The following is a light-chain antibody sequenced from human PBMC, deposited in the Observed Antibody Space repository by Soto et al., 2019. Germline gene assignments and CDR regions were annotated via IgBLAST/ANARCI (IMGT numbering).Light chain of an antibody. CDR1: SSDVGGYNY. Sequence: QSALTQPASVSGSPGQSITISCTETSSDVGGYNYVSWYQQHPGKAPKLMIYEVSNRPSGVSNRFSGSKSGNTASLTISGLQAEDEADYYCSSYTSSSTLYVFGTGTQLTVL. J-gene: IGLJ1*01. CDR2: EVS. V-gene: IGLV2-14*01. CDR3: SSYTSSSTLYV.